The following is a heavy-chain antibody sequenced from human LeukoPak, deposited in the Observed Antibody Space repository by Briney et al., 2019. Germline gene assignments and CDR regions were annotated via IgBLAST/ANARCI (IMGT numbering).Heavy chain of an antibody. J-gene: IGHJ4*02. D-gene: IGHD6-19*01. CDR1: GFRFSNYA. CDR3: ARDAMAGTRGTDY. V-gene: IGHV3-23*01. Sequence: RSGGSLRLSCAASGFRFSNYAMNWVRQAPGKGLEWVSGISGSGGGTYYIDSVKGRFTVSRDNSKNTLNLQMNSLRAEDTAVYYCARDAMAGTRGTDYWGQGTLVTVSS. CDR2: ISGSGGGT.